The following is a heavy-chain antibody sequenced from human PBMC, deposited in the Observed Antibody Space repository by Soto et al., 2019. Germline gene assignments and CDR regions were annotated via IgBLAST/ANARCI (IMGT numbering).Heavy chain of an antibody. D-gene: IGHD3-3*01. V-gene: IGHV3-21*01. Sequence: GGSLRLSCAASGFTFSSYSMNWVRQAPGKGLEWVSSISSSSSYIYYADSVKGRFTISRDNAKNSLYLQMNSLRAEDTAVYYCARDSSHHHYDFWSGYYLAAFDIWGQGTMVTVSS. CDR2: ISSSSSYI. J-gene: IGHJ3*02. CDR1: GFTFSSYS. CDR3: ARDSSHHHYDFWSGYYLAAFDI.